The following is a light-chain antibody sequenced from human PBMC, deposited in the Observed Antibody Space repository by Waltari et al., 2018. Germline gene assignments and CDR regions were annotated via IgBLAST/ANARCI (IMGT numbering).Light chain of an antibody. CDR3: QQYGSSPLS. V-gene: IGKV3-20*01. CDR2: GGS. J-gene: IGKJ4*01. Sequence: ESVLTQSPGTLSLSPGERATLSCRASQSISSYLAWYQQKPGQAPRLLIYGGSSRATGIPDRFSGSGSGTDFTLTISRLEPEDFAVYYCQQYGSSPLSFCGGTKVEI. CDR1: QSISSY.